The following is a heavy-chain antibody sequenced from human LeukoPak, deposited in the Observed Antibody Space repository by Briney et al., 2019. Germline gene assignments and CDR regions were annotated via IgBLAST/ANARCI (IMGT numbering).Heavy chain of an antibody. CDR1: GGSLSSYY. J-gene: IGHJ6*03. V-gene: IGHV4-4*07. D-gene: IGHD5-18*01. CDR3: ARGIRAGYYYYYYMDV. Sequence: SETLSLTCTVSGGSLSSYYWSWIRQPAGKGLEWIGRIYTSGSTNYNPSLKSRVTMSVDTSKNQFSLKPSSVTAADTAVYYCARGIRAGYYYYYYMDVWGKGTTVSVSS. CDR2: IYTSGST.